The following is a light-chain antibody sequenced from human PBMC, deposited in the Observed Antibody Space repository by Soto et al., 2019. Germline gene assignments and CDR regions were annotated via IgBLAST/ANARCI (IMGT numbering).Light chain of an antibody. CDR1: SSDVGGYNY. J-gene: IGLJ3*02. CDR3: SSFTSINTWV. CDR2: EVS. V-gene: IGLV2-14*01. Sequence: QSALTQPASVSWSPGQSITISCTGTSSDVGGYNYVSWYQQYPGKAPKLMIYEVSNRPSGVSNRFSGSKSGNTASLTISGLQAEDEADYYCSSFTSINTWVFGGGTKL.